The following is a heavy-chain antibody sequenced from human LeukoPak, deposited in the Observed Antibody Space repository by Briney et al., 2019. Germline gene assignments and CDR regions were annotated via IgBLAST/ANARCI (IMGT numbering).Heavy chain of an antibody. Sequence: PSETLSLTCNVSGGSISGFYWNWIRQTPGKGLEWIGNIYDSGSSNFDPSLKSRVTISVDRSKNQFSLKLSSVTAADTAVYYCARQYTGSWDDAFDIWGQGTMVTVSS. CDR1: GGSISGFY. CDR3: ARQYTGSWDDAFDI. J-gene: IGHJ3*02. CDR2: IYDSGSS. D-gene: IGHD6-13*01. V-gene: IGHV4-59*01.